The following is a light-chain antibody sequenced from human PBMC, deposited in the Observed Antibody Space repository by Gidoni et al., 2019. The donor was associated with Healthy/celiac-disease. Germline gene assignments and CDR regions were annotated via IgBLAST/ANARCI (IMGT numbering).Light chain of an antibody. CDR1: QSISGW. CDR2: KAS. Sequence: DIHMTQSPSTLSASVGDRVTITCRASQSISGWLAWYQQTPGKAPKLLIYKASSLESGVPSRFSGSGSGTDFTLTISSLQPDDFATYYCQQYNGYPWTFGQGTKVEIK. V-gene: IGKV1-5*03. CDR3: QQYNGYPWT. J-gene: IGKJ1*01.